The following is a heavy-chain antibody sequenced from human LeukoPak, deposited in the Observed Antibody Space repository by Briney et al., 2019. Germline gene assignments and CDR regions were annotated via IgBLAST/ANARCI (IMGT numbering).Heavy chain of an antibody. V-gene: IGHV4-34*01. CDR2: INHSGST. J-gene: IGHJ4*02. D-gene: IGHD6-13*01. CDR3: ARDIAAAGHLFDY. CDR1: GGSFSGYY. Sequence: PSETLSLTCAVYGGSFSGYYWSWIRQPPGKGLERIGEINHSGSTNYNPSLKSRVTISVDTSKNQFSLKLSSVTAADTAVYYCARDIAAAGHLFDYWGQGTLVTVSS.